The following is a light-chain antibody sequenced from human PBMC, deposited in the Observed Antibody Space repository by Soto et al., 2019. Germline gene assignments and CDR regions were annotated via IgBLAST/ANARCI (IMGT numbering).Light chain of an antibody. CDR1: QSVSRR. V-gene: IGKV3-20*01. CDR3: QQYFTSPIT. Sequence: ENVLTQSPGTLSLSPGDRASLSCRASQSVSRRLAWYQHKPGQAPRLLISGASNRASGIPARFSAWGSGTDFTLTISRVDPADFAFYYCQQYFTSPITFGQGTRLEIK. J-gene: IGKJ5*01. CDR2: GAS.